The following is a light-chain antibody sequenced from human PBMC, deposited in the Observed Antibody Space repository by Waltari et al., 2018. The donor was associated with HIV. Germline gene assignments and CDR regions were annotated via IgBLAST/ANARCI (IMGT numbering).Light chain of an antibody. V-gene: IGLV8-61*01. CDR1: SGSVSTTYY. J-gene: IGLJ2*01. CDR3: VLYMGSGISV. CDR2: NTN. Sequence: QTVVTQEPSFSVSPGGAVTLTCGLSSGSVSTTYYTSWYQHTPRQAPRTLIYNTNPRSSGVPDRFSGSILGNKAALNITGAQADDECDYYCVLYMGSGISVFGGGTKLTVL.